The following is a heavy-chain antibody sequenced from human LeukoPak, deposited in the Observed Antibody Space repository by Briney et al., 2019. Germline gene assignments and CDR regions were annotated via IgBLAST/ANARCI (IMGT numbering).Heavy chain of an antibody. CDR1: GFTFDDYA. CDR3: TKGKDTLNPYWYFDV. D-gene: IGHD2-15*01. V-gene: IGHV3-20*04. CDR2: INWSGVST. J-gene: IGHJ2*01. Sequence: GGSLRLSCAASGFTFDDYAMSWVRQAPGKGLEWVSGINWSGVSTRYADSVKGRFTISRDNTKNSLFLQMNSLRAEDTAFYYCTKGKDTLNPYWYFDVWGRGTLVTVSS.